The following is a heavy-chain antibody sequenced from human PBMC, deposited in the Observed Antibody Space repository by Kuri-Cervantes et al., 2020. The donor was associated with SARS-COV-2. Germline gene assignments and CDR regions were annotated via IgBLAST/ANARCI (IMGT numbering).Heavy chain of an antibody. CDR1: GFTFSSYA. D-gene: IGHD6-6*01. V-gene: IGHV2-26*01. Sequence: ESLKISCAASGFTFSSYAMSWIRQPPGKALEWLAHIFSNDEKSYSTSLKSRLTISKDTSKSQVVLTMTNMDPVDTATYYCARIRSLSSRRSDYYYYYGMDVWGQGTTVTVSS. J-gene: IGHJ6*02. CDR2: IFSNDEK. CDR3: ARIRSLSSRRSDYYYYYGMDV.